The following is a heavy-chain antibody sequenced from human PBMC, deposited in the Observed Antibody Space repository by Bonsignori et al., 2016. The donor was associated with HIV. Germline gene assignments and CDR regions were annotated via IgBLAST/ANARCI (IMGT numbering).Heavy chain of an antibody. CDR2: IYSGGSST. J-gene: IGHJ1*01. Sequence: WIRQPPGKGLEWVSVIYSGGSSTYYADSVKGRFTISRDNSKNTLYLQMNSLRAEDTAVYYCAKDARGGSEYFQHWGQGTLVTVSS. V-gene: IGHV3-23*03. D-gene: IGHD1-26*01. CDR3: AKDARGGSEYFQH.